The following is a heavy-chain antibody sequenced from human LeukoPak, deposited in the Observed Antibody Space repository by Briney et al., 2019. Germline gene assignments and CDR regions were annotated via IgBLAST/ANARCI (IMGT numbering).Heavy chain of an antibody. Sequence: SETLSLTCTVSGGSISSGGYYRSWIRQPPGKGLEWIGYIYHSGSTYYNPSLKSRVTISVDRSKNQFSLKLSSVTAADTAVYYCAREAITISRYFDYWGQGTLVTVSS. J-gene: IGHJ4*02. V-gene: IGHV4-30-2*01. CDR2: IYHSGST. CDR1: GGSISSGGYY. D-gene: IGHD3-9*01. CDR3: AREAITISRYFDY.